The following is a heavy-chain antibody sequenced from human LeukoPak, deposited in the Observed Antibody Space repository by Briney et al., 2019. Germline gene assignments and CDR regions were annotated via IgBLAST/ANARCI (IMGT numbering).Heavy chain of an antibody. D-gene: IGHD1-20*01. CDR2: ISSSGGST. CDR3: AKKMSITAASQVDY. CDR1: GFTFSSYS. J-gene: IGHJ4*02. Sequence: GGSLRLSCAASGFTFSSYSMSWVRQAPGKGLEWVSAISSSGGSTYYTDSVKGRFTISRDNSKNTLYLQMNSLRAEDTAVYYCAKKMSITAASQVDYWGQGTLVTVSS. V-gene: IGHV3-23*01.